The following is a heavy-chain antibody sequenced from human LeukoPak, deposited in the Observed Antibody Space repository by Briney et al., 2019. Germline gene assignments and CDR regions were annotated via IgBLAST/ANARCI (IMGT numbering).Heavy chain of an antibody. CDR2: ISSSSTYI. Sequence: GGSLRLSCAASGFSFSSYNMNWVRQAPGKGLEWVSSISSSSTYIYYADSLKGRFTVSRDNARNSLYLQMNSLRGEDTAVYYCAREARFGDLKSSNFDYWGQGILVTVSS. CDR3: AREARFGDLKSSNFDY. V-gene: IGHV3-21*01. D-gene: IGHD3-10*02. J-gene: IGHJ4*02. CDR1: GFSFSSYN.